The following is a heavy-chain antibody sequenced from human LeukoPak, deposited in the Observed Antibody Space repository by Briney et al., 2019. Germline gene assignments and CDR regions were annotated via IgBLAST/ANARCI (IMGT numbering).Heavy chain of an antibody. CDR2: INHSGST. Sequence: KASETLSLTCAVYGGSFSGYYWSWIRQPPGKGLEWIGEINHSGSTNYNPSLKSRVTISVDTSKNQFSLKLSSVTAADTAVYYCARVSGYDWESFYDYWGQGTLVTVSS. V-gene: IGHV4-34*01. D-gene: IGHD5-12*01. CDR1: GGSFSGYY. CDR3: ARVSGYDWESFYDY. J-gene: IGHJ4*02.